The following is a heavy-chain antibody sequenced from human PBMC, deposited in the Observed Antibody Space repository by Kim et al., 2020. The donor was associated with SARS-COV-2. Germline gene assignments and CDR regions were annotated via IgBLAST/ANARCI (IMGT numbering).Heavy chain of an antibody. D-gene: IGHD2-15*01. CDR3: ARDVVSRCSGGSCFTGPTTSVWYFDL. V-gene: IGHV1-69*13. CDR2: IIPIFGTA. Sequence: SVKVSCKASGGTFSSYAISWVRQAPGQGLEWMGGIIPIFGTANYAQKFQGRVTITADESTSTAYMELSSLRSEDTAVYYCARDVVSRCSGGSCFTGPTTSVWYFDLWGRGTLVTVSS. CDR1: GGTFSSYA. J-gene: IGHJ2*01.